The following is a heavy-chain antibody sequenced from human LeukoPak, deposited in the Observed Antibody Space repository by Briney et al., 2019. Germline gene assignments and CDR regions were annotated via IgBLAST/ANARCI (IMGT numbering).Heavy chain of an antibody. Sequence: SETLSLTCTVSGGSISSYYWSWIRQPPGKGLEWIGYIYYSGSTNYNPSLKSRVTISVDTSKNQFSLKLSSVTAADTAVYYCAREVRAFYSSSSRGYFDYWGQGTLVTVSS. V-gene: IGHV4-59*01. CDR2: IYYSGST. J-gene: IGHJ4*02. CDR3: AREVRAFYSSSSRGYFDY. D-gene: IGHD6-6*01. CDR1: GGSISSYY.